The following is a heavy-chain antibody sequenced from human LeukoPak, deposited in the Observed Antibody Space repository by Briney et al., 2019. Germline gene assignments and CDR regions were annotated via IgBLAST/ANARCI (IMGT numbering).Heavy chain of an antibody. CDR2: INSDGSST. CDR3: ARDGSARGPGQYYYYYYMDV. D-gene: IGHD3-10*01. CDR1: GFTFSSYW. Sequence: PGGSLRLSCAASGFTFSSYWMHWVRHAPGKGLVWVSRINSDGSSTSYADSVKGRFTISRDNAKNTLYLQMNSLRAEDTAVYYCARDGSARGPGQYYYYYYMDVWGKGTTVTVSS. V-gene: IGHV3-74*01. J-gene: IGHJ6*03.